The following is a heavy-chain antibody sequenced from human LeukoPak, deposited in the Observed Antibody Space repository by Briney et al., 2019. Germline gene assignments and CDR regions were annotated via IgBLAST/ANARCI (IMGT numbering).Heavy chain of an antibody. CDR2: ISYDGSNK. CDR1: GFTFSSYG. J-gene: IGHJ4*02. Sequence: GGSLRLSCAASGFTFSSYGMHWVRQAPGKGLEWVAVISYDGSNKYYADSVKGRFTISRDNSKNTVFLLMNRLRAEDTAVYYGLITMVRGLTADSDFANWGQGTLVTVSS. CDR3: LITMVRGLTADSDFAN. D-gene: IGHD3-10*01. V-gene: IGHV3-30*03.